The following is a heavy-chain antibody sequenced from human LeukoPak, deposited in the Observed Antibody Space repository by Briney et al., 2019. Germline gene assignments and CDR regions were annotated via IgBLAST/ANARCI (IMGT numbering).Heavy chain of an antibody. V-gene: IGHV4-59*01. J-gene: IGHJ4*02. CDR2: IHYSGST. D-gene: IGHD2-2*01. Sequence: SETLSLTCIVSGDSISSYYWSWIRQPPGKGLEWIGDIHYSGSTNYNPSLKSRVTISVDTSKNQFSLKLSSVTAADTAVYYCARGAVVVPAGAVDYWGQGTLVTVSS. CDR1: GDSISSYY. CDR3: ARGAVVVPAGAVDY.